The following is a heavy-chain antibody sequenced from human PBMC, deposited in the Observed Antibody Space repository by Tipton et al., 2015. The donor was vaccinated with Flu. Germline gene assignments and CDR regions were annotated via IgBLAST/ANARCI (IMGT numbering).Heavy chain of an antibody. CDR3: VRDFRVGSYFDY. Sequence: SLRLSCAASGFTFSGWGMHWVRQAPGKGLEWVAVLGREGDYEFYEDSMKGRFTISRDNSKNTLYLQMNSLRAEDTAVYYCVRDFRVGSYFDYWGQGTLVTVSS. D-gene: IGHD3-16*01. J-gene: IGHJ4*02. CDR1: GFTFSGWG. CDR2: LGREGDYE. V-gene: IGHV3-33*01.